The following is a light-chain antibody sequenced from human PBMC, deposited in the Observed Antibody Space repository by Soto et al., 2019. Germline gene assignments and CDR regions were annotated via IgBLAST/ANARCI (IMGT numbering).Light chain of an antibody. CDR1: SSDVGGYNF. Sequence: QSALSQPPSASGSPGLSFSISCTEASSDVGGYNFVSWYQQHPGKAPKLWIYEVTKGPSGVPDRFSGSKSGNTASLTVSGLQAEDEGDYFCSSYAGSNNLVFGSGTKVTVL. V-gene: IGLV2-8*01. CDR2: EVT. CDR3: SSYAGSNNLV. J-gene: IGLJ1*01.